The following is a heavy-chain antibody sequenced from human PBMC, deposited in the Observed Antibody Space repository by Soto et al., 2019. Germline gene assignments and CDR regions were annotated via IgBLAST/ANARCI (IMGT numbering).Heavy chain of an antibody. CDR2: INHSGST. D-gene: IGHD3-16*02. J-gene: IGHJ4*02. V-gene: IGHV4-34*01. CDR1: GGSFGGYY. CDR3: ARVRGNYYDYVWGSYRHPGYFDY. Sequence: TLSLTCAVYGGSFGGYYWSWIRQPPGKGLEWIGEINHSGSTNYNPSLKSRVTISVDTSKNQFSLKLSSVTAADTAVYYCARVRGNYYDYVWGSYRHPGYFDYWGQGTLVTVSS.